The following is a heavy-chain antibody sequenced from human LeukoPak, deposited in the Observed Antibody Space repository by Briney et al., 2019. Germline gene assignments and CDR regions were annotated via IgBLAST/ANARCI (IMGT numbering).Heavy chain of an antibody. J-gene: IGHJ4*02. Sequence: PSETLSPTCAVYGASFSGYYTSSVRQPPGKWLEWIGYIYYSGSTNYNPSLKSRVTISVDTSKNQFSLTLSSVTAADTAVYYCARLPRGDYRGYYFDYWGQGTLVTVSS. V-gene: IGHV4-59*08. D-gene: IGHD3-10*01. CDR2: IYYSGST. CDR3: ARLPRGDYRGYYFDY. CDR1: GASFSGYY.